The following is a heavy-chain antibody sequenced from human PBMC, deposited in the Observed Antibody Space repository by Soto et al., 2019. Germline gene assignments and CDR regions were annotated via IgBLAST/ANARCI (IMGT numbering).Heavy chain of an antibody. J-gene: IGHJ4*02. CDR1: GYTFINFG. D-gene: IGHD4-4*01. V-gene: IGHV1-18*04. CDR2: IRGYNGDT. CDR3: ARGRHRNPDY. Sequence: GASVKVSCKTSGYTFINFGITCVRQAPGQGLEWVGKIRGYNGDTNYAPKLQGRVTMTTDTSTSTAYLELRTLRSDDTAVYYCARGRHRNPDYWGQGTLVTVSS.